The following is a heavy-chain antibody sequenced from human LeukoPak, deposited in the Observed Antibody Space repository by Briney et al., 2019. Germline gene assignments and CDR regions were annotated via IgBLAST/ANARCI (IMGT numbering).Heavy chain of an antibody. Sequence: GGYLRFSSAASRFTFSSYSMNRVRQAPGKGLEWVSIIYSSNNTYYADSVKGRFTISRDNSKNTLYLQMNSLRAEDTAVYYCARDRWAYSSSRNDAFDIWGQGTMVTVSS. CDR3: ARDRWAYSSSRNDAFDI. D-gene: IGHD6-13*01. J-gene: IGHJ3*02. V-gene: IGHV3-53*01. CDR2: IYSSNNT. CDR1: RFTFSSYS.